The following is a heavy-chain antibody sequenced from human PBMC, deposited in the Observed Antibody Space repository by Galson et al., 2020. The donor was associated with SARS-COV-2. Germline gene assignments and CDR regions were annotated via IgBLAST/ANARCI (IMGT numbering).Heavy chain of an antibody. CDR1: GFDFSSYT. D-gene: IGHD3-10*01. J-gene: IGHJ4*02. CDR3: ARSPPASTSGTSIYFDY. CDR2: LDTSSTYI. Sequence: GESLKISCAASGFDFSSYTMNWVRQAPGKGLEWAASLDTSSTYIYPADSLKGRFTISRDNAENSLYLQMNSLRAEDTAVYYCARSPPASTSGTSIYFDYWGQGTQVTVSS. V-gene: IGHV3-21*01.